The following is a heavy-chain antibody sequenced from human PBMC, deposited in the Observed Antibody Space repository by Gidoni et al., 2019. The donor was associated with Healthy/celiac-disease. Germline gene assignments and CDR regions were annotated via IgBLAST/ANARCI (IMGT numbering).Heavy chain of an antibody. J-gene: IGHJ2*01. CDR2: INAGNGNT. V-gene: IGHV1-3*01. D-gene: IGHD3-10*01. CDR1: GYTFTSYA. CDR3: ARARITMVQGDWYFDL. Sequence: QVQLVQSGAEVKKPGASVKVSCKASGYTFTSYAMHWVRQAPGQRLEWMGWINAGNGNTKYSQKFQGRVTITRDTSASTAYMELSSLRSEDTAVYYCARARITMVQGDWYFDLWGRGTLVTVSS.